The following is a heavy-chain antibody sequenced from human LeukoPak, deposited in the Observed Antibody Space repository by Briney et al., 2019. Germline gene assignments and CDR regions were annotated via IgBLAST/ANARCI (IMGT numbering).Heavy chain of an antibody. CDR3: ARGNVLLWFGELLGYDY. CDR2: INPTGDTT. Sequence: ASVKVSCKASGYTFTSHYMHWVRQAPGQGLEWMGVINPTGDTTRYAQKFQGRVTMTRDMSTSTDYMELSSLRSEDTAVYYCARGNVLLWFGELLGYDYWGQGTLVTVSS. J-gene: IGHJ4*02. V-gene: IGHV1-46*01. D-gene: IGHD3-10*01. CDR1: GYTFTSHY.